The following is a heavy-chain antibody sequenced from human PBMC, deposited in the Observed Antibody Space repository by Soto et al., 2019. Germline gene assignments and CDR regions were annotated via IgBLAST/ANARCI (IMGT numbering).Heavy chain of an antibody. CDR3: AKDISGGYVPGPYYYYYGMDV. J-gene: IGHJ6*02. D-gene: IGHD5-12*01. V-gene: IGHV3-9*01. CDR2: ISWNSGSI. CDR1: GFTFDDYA. Sequence: SCAASGFTFDDYAMHWVRQAPGKGLEWVSGISWNSGSIGYADSVKGRFTISRDNAKNSLYLQMNSLRAEDTALYYCAKDISGGYVPGPYYYYYGMDVWGQGTTVTVSS.